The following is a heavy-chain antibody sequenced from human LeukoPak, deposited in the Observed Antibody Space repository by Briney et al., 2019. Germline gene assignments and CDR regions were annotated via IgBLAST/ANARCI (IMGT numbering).Heavy chain of an antibody. CDR3: ARAGGVVGAAPGSGDFDL. Sequence: PSETLSLTCVVSGGSMSSFTWWSWVRQSPGKGLEWIGEIYHRGSTNYNSSLKSRVTISVDKSKNQFSLNLSSVTAADTAVYYCARAGGVVGAAPGSGDFDLWGQGTLVTVSS. J-gene: IGHJ4*02. CDR2: IYHRGST. D-gene: IGHD1-26*01. CDR1: GGSMSSFTW. V-gene: IGHV4-4*02.